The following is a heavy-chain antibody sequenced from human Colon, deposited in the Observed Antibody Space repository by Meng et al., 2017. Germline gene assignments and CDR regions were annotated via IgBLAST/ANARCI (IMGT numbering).Heavy chain of an antibody. CDR1: GGSFSGYY. Sequence: QVQLQQWGAGLLKPSETLSLTCAVYGGSFSGYYWSWIRQPPGKGLEWIENIHHSGITYYNPSLKSRVTISVDRSKNQFSLNLNSVAAADTAIYYCARVTMDSFFLDPWGQGSLVTVSS. CDR2: IHHSGIT. J-gene: IGHJ5*02. D-gene: IGHD4/OR15-4a*01. V-gene: IGHV4-34*01. CDR3: ARVTMDSFFLDP.